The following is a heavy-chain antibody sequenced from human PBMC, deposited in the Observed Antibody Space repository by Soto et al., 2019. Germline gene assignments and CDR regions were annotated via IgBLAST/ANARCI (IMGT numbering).Heavy chain of an antibody. CDR3: ASLATIRIAARPRSYYYGMDV. V-gene: IGHV4-34*01. CDR1: GGSFSGYY. J-gene: IGHJ6*02. Sequence: SETLSLTCAVYGGSFSGYYWSWIRQPPGKGLEWIGEINHSGSTNYNPSLKSRVTISVDTSKNQFSLKLSSVTAADTAVYYCASLATIRIAARPRSYYYGMDVWGQGTTVTVS. D-gene: IGHD6-6*01. CDR2: INHSGST.